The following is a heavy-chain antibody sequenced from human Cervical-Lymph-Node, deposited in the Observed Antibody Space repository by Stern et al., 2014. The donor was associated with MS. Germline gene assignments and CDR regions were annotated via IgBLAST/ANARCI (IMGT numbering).Heavy chain of an antibody. CDR2: IYSGGNT. CDR3: ATRNIGTRGY. D-gene: IGHD6-6*01. Sequence: EVQLVESGGGLVQPGGSLRLSCAASGFTVSNNYMTWVRQGPGMGLEWVSLIYSGGNTYYADSVKGRFTISRDNSKNTLYLQMNSLRPEDTAVYYCATRNIGTRGYWGQGALVTVPS. CDR1: GFTVSNNY. V-gene: IGHV3-66*02. J-gene: IGHJ4*02.